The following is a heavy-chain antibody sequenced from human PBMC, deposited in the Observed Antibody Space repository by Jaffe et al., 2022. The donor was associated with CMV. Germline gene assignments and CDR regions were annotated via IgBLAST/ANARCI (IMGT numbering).Heavy chain of an antibody. J-gene: IGHJ6*02. D-gene: IGHD6-13*01. V-gene: IGHV3-9*01. CDR3: AKDISGGYSSYGGMDV. CDR1: GFTFDDYA. Sequence: EVQLVESGGGLVQPGRSLRLSCAASGFTFDDYAMHWVRQAPGKGLEWVSGISWNSGSIGYADSVKGRFTISRDNAKNSLYLQMNSLRAEDTALYYCAKDISGGYSSYGGMDVWGQGTTVTVSS. CDR2: ISWNSGSI.